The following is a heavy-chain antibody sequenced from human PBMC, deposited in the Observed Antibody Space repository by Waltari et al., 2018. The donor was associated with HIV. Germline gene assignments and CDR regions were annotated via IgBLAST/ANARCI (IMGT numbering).Heavy chain of an antibody. V-gene: IGHV1-69*11. D-gene: IGHD2-21*02. CDR1: GGTFSTYA. Sequence: QLQLVQSGAEVKKPGSSVKVSCKASGGTFSTYAYSWVRQAPGQGLEWMGTVVTVVGKTNAAQTLEGRVTITAEESTSTSYMELSRLRTEDTAVYYGARGGGVTRVTSGLLDYWGQGTLVTVSS. CDR3: ARGGGVTRVTSGLLDY. CDR2: VVTVVGKT. J-gene: IGHJ4*02.